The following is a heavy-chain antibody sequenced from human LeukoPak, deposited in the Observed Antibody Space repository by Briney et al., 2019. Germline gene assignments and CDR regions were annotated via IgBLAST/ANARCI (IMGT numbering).Heavy chain of an antibody. J-gene: IGHJ4*02. CDR2: IKQDGSEK. CDR3: ARVHVRYTSGWYPFDY. CDR1: GFTFSSNW. D-gene: IGHD6-19*01. V-gene: IGHV3-7*01. Sequence: GGSLRLSCAVSGFTFSSNWMSWVRQAPGKGLEWVANIKQDGSEKYYVDSMKGRFTISRDNAKNSLYLQMNSLRAEDTAVYYCARVHVRYTSGWYPFDYWGQGTLVTVSS.